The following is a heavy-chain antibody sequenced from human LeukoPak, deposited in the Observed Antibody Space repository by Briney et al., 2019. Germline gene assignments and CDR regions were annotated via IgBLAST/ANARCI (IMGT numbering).Heavy chain of an antibody. J-gene: IGHJ6*02. D-gene: IGHD3-10*01. CDR2: ISSSGSTI. CDR1: GFTFSSYE. V-gene: IGHV3-48*03. Sequence: GGSLRLSCAASGFTFSSYEMNWVRQAPGKGLEWVSYISSSGSTIYYADSVKGRFTISRDNAKKSLYLQMNSLRAEDTAVYYCARRNHGSGSYYKPQKSNYYYYGMDVWGQGTTVTVSS. CDR3: ARRNHGSGSYYKPQKSNYYYYGMDV.